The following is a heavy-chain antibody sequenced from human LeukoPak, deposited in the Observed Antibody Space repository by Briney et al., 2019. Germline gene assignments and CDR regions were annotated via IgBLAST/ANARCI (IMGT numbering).Heavy chain of an antibody. CDR3: ARDVGATTSYFDY. D-gene: IGHD1-26*01. J-gene: IGHJ4*02. V-gene: IGHV4-59*01. CDR1: GGSISSSH. CDR2: IYYTGST. Sequence: SETLSLTCSVSGGSISSSHWNWIRQPPGKGLEWIGYIYYTGSTNYNPSLKSRVTISLNTSKNQFSLRLSSVTAADTAVYYCARDVGATTSYFDYWGQGTLVTVSS.